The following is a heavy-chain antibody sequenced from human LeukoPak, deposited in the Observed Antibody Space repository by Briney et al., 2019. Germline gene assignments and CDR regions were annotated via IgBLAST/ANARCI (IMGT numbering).Heavy chain of an antibody. CDR2: INTDGSST. V-gene: IGHV3-74*01. CDR1: GFTLSSYW. J-gene: IGHJ1*01. D-gene: IGHD1-26*01. CDR3: ARISGSSKKYFQH. Sequence: PGGSLRLSCAPSGFTLSSYWMHWVRHAPGKGLVWVSHINTDGSSTNYADSVKGRFTISRDNAKNTLYLQMNNLRAEDTAVYYCARISGSSKKYFQHWGQGTLATVSS.